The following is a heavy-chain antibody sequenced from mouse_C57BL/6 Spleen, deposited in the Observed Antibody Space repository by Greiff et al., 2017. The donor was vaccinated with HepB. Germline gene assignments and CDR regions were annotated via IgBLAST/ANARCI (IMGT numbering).Heavy chain of an antibody. Sequence: QVQLQQPGAELVRPGSSVKLSCKASGYTFTSYWMDWVKQRPGQGLEWIGNIYPSDSETHYNQKFKDKATLTVDKSSSTAYMQLSSLTSEDSAVYYCARRDYAWFAYWGQGTLVTVSA. J-gene: IGHJ3*01. V-gene: IGHV1-61*01. CDR1: GYTFTSYW. D-gene: IGHD2-4*01. CDR3: ARRDYAWFAY. CDR2: IYPSDSET.